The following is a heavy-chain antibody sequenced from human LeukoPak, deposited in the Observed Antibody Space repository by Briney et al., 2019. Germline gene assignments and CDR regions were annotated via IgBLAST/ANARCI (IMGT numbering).Heavy chain of an antibody. Sequence: PSETLSLTCTVSGGSISSYYWSWIRQPPGKGLEWIGYIYYSGSTNYNPSLKSRVTISVDTSKNQFSLKLSSVTAADTAAYYCARHRPYYYDSSGYYYDAFDIWGQGTMVTVSS. J-gene: IGHJ3*02. CDR3: ARHRPYYYDSSGYYYDAFDI. V-gene: IGHV4-59*08. CDR2: IYYSGST. CDR1: GGSISSYY. D-gene: IGHD3-22*01.